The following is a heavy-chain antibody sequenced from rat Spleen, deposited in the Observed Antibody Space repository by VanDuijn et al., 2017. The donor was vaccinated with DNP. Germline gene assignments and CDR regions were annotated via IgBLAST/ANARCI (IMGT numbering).Heavy chain of an antibody. V-gene: IGHV3-3*01. Sequence: EVQLQESGPGLVKPSQSLSLTCSVTGYPIISNYWGWTRKFPGNKLEWMGYINSEGSTYYNPSLKSRISITRDTSKNQFFLQVNSVTTEDTATYYCARSDNSGSKWNYWGHGVMVTVSS. D-gene: IGHD4-3*01. CDR1: GYPIISNY. CDR3: ARSDNSGSKWNY. J-gene: IGHJ2*01. CDR2: INSEGST.